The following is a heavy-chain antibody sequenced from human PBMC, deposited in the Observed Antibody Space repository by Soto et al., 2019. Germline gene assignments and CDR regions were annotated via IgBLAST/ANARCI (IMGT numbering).Heavy chain of an antibody. CDR3: ERTPTVGAGFDY. V-gene: IGHV4-4*02. D-gene: IGHD1-26*01. Sequence: SETLSLTCAVSGGSISSSNWWSWVRQPPGKGLEWIGEIYHSGSTNYNPSLKSRVTISVDKSKNQFSLKLSSVTAADTAVYYCERTPTVGAGFDYWGQGTLVTVSS. CDR2: IYHSGST. J-gene: IGHJ4*02. CDR1: GGSISSSNW.